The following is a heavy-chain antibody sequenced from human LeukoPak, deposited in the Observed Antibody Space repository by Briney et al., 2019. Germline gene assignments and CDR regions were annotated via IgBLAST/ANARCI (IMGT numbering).Heavy chain of an antibody. Sequence: ASVKVPCKASGYTFTSYYMHWVRQAPGQGLEWMGIINPSGGSTSYAQKFQGRVTMTRDMSTSTVYMELSSLRSEDTAIYYCAKDIRLYISTFYGAFDIWGQGTMVTVSS. V-gene: IGHV1-46*01. D-gene: IGHD3-3*02. J-gene: IGHJ3*02. CDR2: INPSGGST. CDR3: AKDIRLYISTFYGAFDI. CDR1: GYTFTSYY.